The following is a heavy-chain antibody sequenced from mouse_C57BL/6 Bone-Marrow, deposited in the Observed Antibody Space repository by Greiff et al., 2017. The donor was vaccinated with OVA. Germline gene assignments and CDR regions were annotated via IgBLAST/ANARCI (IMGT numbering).Heavy chain of an antibody. CDR1: GYTFTSYW. V-gene: IGHV1-69*01. CDR2: IDPSDSYT. J-gene: IGHJ2*01. Sequence: QVQLQQPGAELVMPGASVKLSCKASGYTFTSYWMHWVKQRPGQGLEWIGEIDPSDSYTNYNQKFKGKSTLTVDKSSSTAYMQLSSLTSEDSAVYYCARNYGSRGFDYWGQGTTLTVSS. CDR3: ARNYGSRGFDY. D-gene: IGHD1-1*01.